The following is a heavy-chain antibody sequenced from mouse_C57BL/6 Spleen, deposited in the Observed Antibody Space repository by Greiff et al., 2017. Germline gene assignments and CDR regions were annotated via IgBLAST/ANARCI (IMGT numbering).Heavy chain of an antibody. CDR3: ARGPYDYDGAWIAY. V-gene: IGHV1-9*01. CDR1: GYTFTGYW. D-gene: IGHD2-4*01. CDR2: ILPGSGST. Sequence: LQESGAELMKPGASVKLSCKATGYTFTGYWIEWVKQRPGHGLEWIGEILPGSGSTNYNEKFKGKATFTADTSTNTAYMQLRSLTTEDSAIYYCARGPYDYDGAWIAYWGQGTLVTVSA. J-gene: IGHJ3*01.